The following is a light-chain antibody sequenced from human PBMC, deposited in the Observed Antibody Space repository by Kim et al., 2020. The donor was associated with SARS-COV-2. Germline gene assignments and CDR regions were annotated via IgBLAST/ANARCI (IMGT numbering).Light chain of an antibody. CDR2: AAS. CDR1: QTINSY. Sequence: DIQMTQSPSSLSASVGDRVTITCRASQTINSYLNWYQQKPGKAPNILIYAASTLQSGVPSRFSGSGSGTDFTLTISSLQPEDFATYFCQQSASIPLTFGGGTKVDIK. CDR3: QQSASIPLT. V-gene: IGKV1-39*01. J-gene: IGKJ4*01.